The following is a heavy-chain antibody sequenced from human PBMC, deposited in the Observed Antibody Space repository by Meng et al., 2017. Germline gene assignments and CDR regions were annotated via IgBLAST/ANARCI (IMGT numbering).Heavy chain of an antibody. CDR3: ARVYGSSWTSDY. V-gene: IGHV3-66*01. CDR1: GFTVSSNY. J-gene: IGHJ4*02. Sequence: GGSLRLSCAASGFTVSSNYMSWVRQAPGKGLEWVSVIYSGGSTYYADSVKGRFTISRDNAKNSLYLQMNSLRAEDTAIYYCARVYGSSWTSDYWGQGTLVTVSS. D-gene: IGHD6-13*01. CDR2: IYSGGST.